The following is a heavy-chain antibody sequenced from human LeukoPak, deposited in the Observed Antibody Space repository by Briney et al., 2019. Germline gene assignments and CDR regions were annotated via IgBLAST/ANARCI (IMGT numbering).Heavy chain of an antibody. CDR3: ARHVHVSMIVVILSDYFDY. J-gene: IGHJ4*02. D-gene: IGHD3-22*01. Sequence: SETLSLTCTVSGGSISSYYWSWIRQPPGKGLEWIGEITHTGSSNYNPSLKSRVTISADTSKNQFSLKLTSVTAADTAVYYCARHVHVSMIVVILSDYFDYWSRGTLVSVSS. CDR1: GGSISSYY. CDR2: ITHTGSS. V-gene: IGHV4-59*08.